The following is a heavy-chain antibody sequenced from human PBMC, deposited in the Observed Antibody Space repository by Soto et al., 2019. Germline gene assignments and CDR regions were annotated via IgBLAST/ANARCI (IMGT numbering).Heavy chain of an antibody. CDR1: AFTLSKFV. CDR2: TSNDGSNT. CDR3: ERGNLEV. Sequence: QVQVVESGGGVVQPGKSLRLSCAASAFTLSKFVMHWVRQAPGRGLEWVAVTSNDGSNTFYADSVKGRFTISRDNSKNTVYLQMNSLRTEDTAVYYCERGNLEVWGQGTTVTVSS. J-gene: IGHJ6*02. D-gene: IGHD1-7*01. V-gene: IGHV3-30-3*01.